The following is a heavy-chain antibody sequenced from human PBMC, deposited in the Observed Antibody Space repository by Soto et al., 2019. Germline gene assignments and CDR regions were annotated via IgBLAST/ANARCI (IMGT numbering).Heavy chain of an antibody. CDR3: ATIRRTMVRGVIIKGRAAFEI. J-gene: IGHJ3*02. CDR1: GYTLTELS. Sequence: ASVKVSCKVSGYTLTELSMHWVRQAPGKGLEWMGGFDPEDGETIYAQKFQGRVTMTEDTSTDTAYMELSSLRSEDTAVYYCATIRRTMVRGVIIKGRAAFEIWGQGTMVTVSS. D-gene: IGHD3-10*01. CDR2: FDPEDGET. V-gene: IGHV1-24*01.